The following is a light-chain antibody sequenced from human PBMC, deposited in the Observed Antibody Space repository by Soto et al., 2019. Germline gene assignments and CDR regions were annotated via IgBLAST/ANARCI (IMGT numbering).Light chain of an antibody. CDR2: GAS. CDR3: QQYGSSPGYT. CDR1: QSVSSSY. V-gene: IGKV3-20*01. J-gene: IGKJ2*01. Sequence: EIVLTQSPGTLSLSPGERATLSCRASQSVSSSYLAWYQQKPGQAPRLLIYGASSRATGIPDRFSGRGSGTXXXXXXXXXXXXXFAVYYCQQYGSSPGYTFGQGTKLEIK.